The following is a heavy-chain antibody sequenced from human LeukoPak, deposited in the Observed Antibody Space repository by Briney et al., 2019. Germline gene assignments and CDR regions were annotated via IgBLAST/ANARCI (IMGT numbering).Heavy chain of an antibody. CDR2: ISGSGGST. V-gene: IGHV3-23*01. Sequence: GRSLRLSCAASGFTFSSYAMGWVRQAPAKGLEWVSSISGSGGSTYYADSVKGRFTLSRDNSKNTLLLQMNSLRAEDTAVYYCATQRSGWHYFDYWGQGTLVTVSS. CDR3: ATQRSGWHYFDY. J-gene: IGHJ4*02. D-gene: IGHD6-19*01. CDR1: GFTFSSYA.